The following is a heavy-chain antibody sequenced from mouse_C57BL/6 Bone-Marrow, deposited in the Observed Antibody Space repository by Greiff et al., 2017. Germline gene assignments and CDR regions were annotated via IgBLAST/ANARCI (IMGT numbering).Heavy chain of an antibody. J-gene: IGHJ3*01. D-gene: IGHD1-1*01. CDR2: IDPSDSYT. CDR3: APIYYYGSSFAY. Sequence: QVQLQQSGAELVKPGASVKLSCKASGYTFTSYWMHWVKQRPGQGLEWIGEIDPSDSYTNYNQKFKGKATLTVDPSSSTAYMQLSSLTSEDSAVYYCAPIYYYGSSFAYWGQGTLVTVSA. V-gene: IGHV1-50*01. CDR1: GYTFTSYW.